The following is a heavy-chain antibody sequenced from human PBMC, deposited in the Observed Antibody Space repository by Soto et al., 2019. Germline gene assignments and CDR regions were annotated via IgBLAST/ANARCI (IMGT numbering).Heavy chain of an antibody. CDR1: GFTFSSYW. Sequence: PGGSLRLSCAASGFTFSSYWMHWVRQVPGKGLVWVSRINSEVTGTIYADSVKGRFTISRDNAKNTLYLQMNSLRAEDTAVYYCVRDYDSSGYNSDYWGQGTQVTVSS. J-gene: IGHJ4*02. D-gene: IGHD3-22*01. CDR2: INSEVTGT. CDR3: VRDYDSSGYNSDY. V-gene: IGHV3-74*01.